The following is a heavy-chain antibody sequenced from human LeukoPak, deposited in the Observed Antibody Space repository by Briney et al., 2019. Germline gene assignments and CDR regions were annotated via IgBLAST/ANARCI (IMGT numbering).Heavy chain of an antibody. CDR1: VSTFSGYY. J-gene: IGHJ4*02. CDR3: ASAMAAGTHLDY. CDR2: INPNSGGT. Sequence: GASVKVSCKASVSTFSGYYIHWVRQAPGQGLEWMGWINPNSGGTKYAQKFQGRVTMTRDTSISTAYMELSTLRSDDTAVYYCASAMAAGTHLDYWGQGTWVTVSS. D-gene: IGHD6-13*01. V-gene: IGHV1-2*02.